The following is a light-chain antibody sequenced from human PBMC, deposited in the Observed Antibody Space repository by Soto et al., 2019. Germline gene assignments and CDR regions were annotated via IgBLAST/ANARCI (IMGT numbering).Light chain of an antibody. CDR2: GAS. J-gene: IGKJ1*01. V-gene: IGKV3D-15*02. Sequence: EVVMTHSPGTLSVSPWEIASLSCRASQSVSGNLAWYQQTPGQAPRLLIHGASTRATGIPARFSGSGSGTEFTLTISSLQSEDFAVYYCQQYATSPTTFGQGTKVDIK. CDR1: QSVSGN. CDR3: QQYATSPTT.